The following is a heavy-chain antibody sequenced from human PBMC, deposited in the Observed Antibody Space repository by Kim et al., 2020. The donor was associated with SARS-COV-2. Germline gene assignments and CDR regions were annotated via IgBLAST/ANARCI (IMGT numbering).Heavy chain of an antibody. D-gene: IGHD3-3*01. CDR3: ARHRSSITIFGVVIINDMDV. J-gene: IGHJ6*02. V-gene: IGHV4-59*08. CDR1: GGSISNYY. Sequence: SETLSLTSTVSGGSISNYYWSWIRQPPGKGLEWIGYIYYSGSTNYNPSLKSRVTISVDTSKNQFSLKLSSVTAADTAVYHCARHRSSITIFGVVIINDMDVWGQGTTVTVSS. CDR2: IYYSGST.